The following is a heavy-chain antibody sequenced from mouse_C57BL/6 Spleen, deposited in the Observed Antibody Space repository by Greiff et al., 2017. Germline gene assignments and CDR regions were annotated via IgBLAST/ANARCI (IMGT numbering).Heavy chain of an antibody. V-gene: IGHV3-6*01. CDR1: GYSITSGYY. J-gene: IGHJ3*01. CDR3: AREGYGSSLAY. D-gene: IGHD1-1*01. CDR2: ISYDGSN. Sequence: VQLKESGPGLVKPSQSLSLSCSVTGYSITSGYYRNWIRQFPGNKLECMGYISYDGSNNYNPSLKNRISITRDTSTNQFFLKLNAVTTEDTATYYCAREGYGSSLAYWGQGTLVTVSA.